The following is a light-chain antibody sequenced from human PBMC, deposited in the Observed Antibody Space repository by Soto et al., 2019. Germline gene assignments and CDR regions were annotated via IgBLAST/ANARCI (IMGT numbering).Light chain of an antibody. J-gene: IGLJ2*01. CDR3: RSYAGSYTFVV. CDR1: SSDVVGYNY. Sequence: QSVLTQPRSVSGSPGQSVTISCTGTSSDVVGYNYVSWYQQYPGKAPKLMIYDVSQRPSGVPDRFSGSKSGNTASLTISGLQAEDEADYYCRSYAGSYTFVVFGGGTKLTVL. CDR2: DVS. V-gene: IGLV2-11*01.